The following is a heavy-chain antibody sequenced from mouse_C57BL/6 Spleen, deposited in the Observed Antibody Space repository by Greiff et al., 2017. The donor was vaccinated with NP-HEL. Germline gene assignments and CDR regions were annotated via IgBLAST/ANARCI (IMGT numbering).Heavy chain of an antibody. CDR1: GYTFTSYW. J-gene: IGHJ2*01. CDR2: IDPSDSYT. CDR3: AREEPSTMITTYFDY. D-gene: IGHD2-4*01. Sequence: QVQLQQPGAELVMPGASVKLSCKASGYTFTSYWMHWVKQRPGQGLEWIGEIDPSDSYTNYNQKFKGKSTLTVDKSSSTAYMQLSSLTSEDSAVYYCAREEPSTMITTYFDYWGQGTTLTVSS. V-gene: IGHV1-69*01.